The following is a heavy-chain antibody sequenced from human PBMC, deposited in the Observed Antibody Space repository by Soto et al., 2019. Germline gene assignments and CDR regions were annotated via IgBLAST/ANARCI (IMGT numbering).Heavy chain of an antibody. CDR2: IYYSGST. J-gene: IGHJ5*02. D-gene: IGHD2-15*01. Sequence: QVQLQESGPGLVKPSQTLSLTCTVSGGSISSGGYYWSWIRQHPGKGLEWIGYIYYSGSTYYNPSLNILVTISVDTSNNQFCLNLSSVAAADTVVYYCAREGRYCSGCSCYGNWFDPWGQGTLVTVSS. CDR1: GGSISSGGYY. V-gene: IGHV4-31*01. CDR3: AREGRYCSGCSCYGNWFDP.